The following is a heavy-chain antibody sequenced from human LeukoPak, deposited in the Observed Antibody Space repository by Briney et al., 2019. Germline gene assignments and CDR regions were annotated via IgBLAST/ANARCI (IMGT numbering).Heavy chain of an antibody. CDR1: GFPFISYS. CDR3: ARDPNRLADYGGDYFDH. CDR2: ISNDGSHK. V-gene: IGHV3-30*04. Sequence: GGSLRLSCAPSGFPFISYSMHCVRQAPGNGLEWVAVISNDGSHKYYADSVKGRFIISRDNSKNTLSLQMNTLRPDDTAVFYCARDPNRLADYGGDYFDHWGQGTLVTVSS. J-gene: IGHJ4*02. D-gene: IGHD4-23*01.